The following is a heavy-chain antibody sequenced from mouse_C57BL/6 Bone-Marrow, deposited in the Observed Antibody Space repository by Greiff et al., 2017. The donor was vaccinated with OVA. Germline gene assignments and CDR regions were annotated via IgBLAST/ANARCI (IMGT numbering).Heavy chain of an antibody. CDR3: AKRSTVVAPYAMDY. D-gene: IGHD1-1*01. CDR2: IWRGGST. CDR1: GFSLTSYG. Sequence: LQESGPGLVQPSQSLSITCTVSGFSLTSYGVHWVRQSPGKGLEWLGVIWRGGSTDYNAAFMSRLSITKDNSKSQVFFKMNSLQADDTAIYYCAKRSTVVAPYAMDYWGQGTSVTVSS. J-gene: IGHJ4*01. V-gene: IGHV2-5*01.